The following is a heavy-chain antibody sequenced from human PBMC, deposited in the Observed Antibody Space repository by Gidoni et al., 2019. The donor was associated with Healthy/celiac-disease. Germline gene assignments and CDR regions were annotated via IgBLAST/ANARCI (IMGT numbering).Heavy chain of an antibody. CDR1: GGSFSGYY. Sequence: QVQLQQWGAGLLKPSEPLSLTCAVYGGSFSGYYWSWIRQPPGKGLEWIGEINHSGSTNYNPSLKSRVTISVDTSKNQFSLKLSSVTAADTAVYYCARIRYSGSYYYYYGMDVWGQGTTVTVSS. V-gene: IGHV4-34*01. J-gene: IGHJ6*02. D-gene: IGHD1-26*01. CDR3: ARIRYSGSYYYYYGMDV. CDR2: INHSGST.